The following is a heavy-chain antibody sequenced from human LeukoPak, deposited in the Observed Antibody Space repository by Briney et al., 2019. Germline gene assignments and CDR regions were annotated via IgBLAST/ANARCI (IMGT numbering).Heavy chain of an antibody. J-gene: IGHJ6*03. CDR3: AREGRRFRGTTTPSHYYYYYMDV. V-gene: IGHV1-46*01. CDR2: INPSGGST. D-gene: IGHD1/OR15-1a*01. CDR1: GYTFTSYY. Sequence: ASVKVSCKASGYTFTSYYMHWVRQAPGQGLEWMGIINPSGGSTSYAQKFQGRVAMTRDTSTSTVYMELSSLRSEDTAVYYCAREGRRFRGTTTPSHYYYYYMDVWGKGTTVTVSS.